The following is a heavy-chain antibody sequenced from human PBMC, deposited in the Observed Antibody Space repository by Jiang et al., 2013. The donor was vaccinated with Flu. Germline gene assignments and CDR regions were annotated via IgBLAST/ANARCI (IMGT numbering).Heavy chain of an antibody. D-gene: IGHD3-10*01. CDR3: ARGLSIYGSGRTLDY. J-gene: IGHJ4*02. CDR2: INPNSGGT. Sequence: GAEVKKPGASVKVSCKASGYTFTGYYMHWVRQAPGQGLEWMGWINPNSGGTNYAQKFQGRVTMTRDTSISTAYMELSRLRSDDTAVYYCARGLSIYGSGRTLDYWGQGTLVTVSS. CDR1: GYTFTGYY. V-gene: IGHV1-2*02.